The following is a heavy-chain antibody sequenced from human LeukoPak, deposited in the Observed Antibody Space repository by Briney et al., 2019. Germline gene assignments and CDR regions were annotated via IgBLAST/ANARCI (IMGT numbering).Heavy chain of an antibody. CDR1: GYTFTSYD. CDR3: ARVSSGWYVAFDI. J-gene: IGHJ3*02. Sequence: ASVKVSCKASGYTFTSYDINWVRQATGQGLEWMGWMNPNSGNTGYAQMFQGRVTMTRNTSISTAYMELSSLRSEDTAVYYCARVSSGWYVAFDIWGQGTMVTVSS. CDR2: MNPNSGNT. V-gene: IGHV1-8*01. D-gene: IGHD6-19*01.